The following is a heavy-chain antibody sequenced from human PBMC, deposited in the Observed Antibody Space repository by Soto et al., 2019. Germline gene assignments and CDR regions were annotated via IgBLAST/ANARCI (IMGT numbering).Heavy chain of an antibody. CDR2: IKSKTDGGTT. CDR3: TKGRYDYDFWSGYYDYYYYYGMDV. V-gene: IGHV3-15*01. CDR1: GFTFINAW. J-gene: IGHJ6*02. D-gene: IGHD3-3*01. Sequence: WGSLRLSCAASGFTFINAWISFVRHSAFKWREWVVRIKSKTDGGTTDYAAPVKGRFTISRDDSKNTLYLQMNSLKTEDTAVYYCTKGRYDYDFWSGYYDYYYYYGMDVWGQGTTVTVSS.